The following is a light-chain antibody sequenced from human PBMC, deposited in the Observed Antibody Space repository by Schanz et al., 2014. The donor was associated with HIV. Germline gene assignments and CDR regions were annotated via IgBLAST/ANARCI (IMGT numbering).Light chain of an antibody. V-gene: IGLV2-8*01. CDR1: SSDVGGHNY. CDR3: CSYAGSYTFYV. Sequence: QSALTQPPSASGSPGQSVTISCTGTSSDVGGHNYVSWYQHHPGKAPKLIIFEVSERPSGVPDRFSGSKSDNTASLTISGLQVEDEADYYCCSYAGSYTFYVFGTGTKVTVL. CDR2: EVS. J-gene: IGLJ1*01.